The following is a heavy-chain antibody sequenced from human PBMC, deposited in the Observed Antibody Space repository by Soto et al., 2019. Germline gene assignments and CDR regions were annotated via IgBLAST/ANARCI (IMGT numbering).Heavy chain of an antibody. V-gene: IGHV5-51*01. J-gene: IGHJ6*02. CDR2: IYPGDSDT. Sequence: PGESLKISCKGSGYSFTNYWIGWVRQMPGKGLEWMGIIYPGDSDTRYSPSFQVQVIISADKSISTAYLQWSSLKASDTALYYWATTRAYYYGVDVSGHGTRLTVPS. CDR1: GYSFTNYW. CDR3: ATTRAYYYGVDV.